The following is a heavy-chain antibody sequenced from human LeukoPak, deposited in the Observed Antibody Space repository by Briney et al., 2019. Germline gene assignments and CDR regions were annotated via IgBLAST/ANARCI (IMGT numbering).Heavy chain of an antibody. CDR1: GFTFSSYA. V-gene: IGHV3-30-3*01. CDR3: ARANYCSGGSCYYYYYYYGMDV. J-gene: IGHJ6*02. CDR2: ISYDGSNK. D-gene: IGHD2-15*01. Sequence: GGSLRLSCAASGFTFSSYAMHWVRQAPGKGLEWVAVISYDGSNKYYADSVKGRFTISRDNSKNTLYLQMNSLRAEDTAVYYCARANYCSGGSCYYYYYYYGMDVWGQGTTVTVSS.